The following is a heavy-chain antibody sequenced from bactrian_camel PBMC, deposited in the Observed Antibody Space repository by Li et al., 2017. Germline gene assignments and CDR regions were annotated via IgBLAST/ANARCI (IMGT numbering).Heavy chain of an antibody. Sequence: HVQLVESGGGLVQPGGSLRLSCVASGRTYKYGCMAWFRQRPGKEREGIAAIWTGGTSRYYADSVKGRFTISLNNANNTLYLQMNNVKPEDTAAYYCAADVRGACYKLGRGPEFDAEYWGQGTQVTVS. CDR1: GRTYKYGC. D-gene: IGHD2*01. CDR3: AADVRGACYKLGRGPEFDAEY. CDR2: IWTGGTSR. J-gene: IGHJ4*01. V-gene: IGHV3-3*01.